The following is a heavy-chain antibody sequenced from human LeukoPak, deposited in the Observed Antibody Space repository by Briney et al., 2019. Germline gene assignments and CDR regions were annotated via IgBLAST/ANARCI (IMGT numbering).Heavy chain of an antibody. CDR3: ARGGLDFYCSSTSCYFDY. Sequence: SETLSLTCTVSGGSISSGGYYWSWIRQPPGKGLEWIGEINHSGSTNYNPSLKSRVTISVDTSKNQFSLKLSSVTAADTAVYYCARGGLDFYCSSTSCYFDYWGQGTLVTVSS. CDR1: GGSISSGGYY. CDR2: INHSGST. V-gene: IGHV4-39*07. D-gene: IGHD2-2*01. J-gene: IGHJ4*02.